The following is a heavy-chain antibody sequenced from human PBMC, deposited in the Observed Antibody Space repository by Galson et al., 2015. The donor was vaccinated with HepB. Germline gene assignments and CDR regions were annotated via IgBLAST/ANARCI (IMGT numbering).Heavy chain of an antibody. J-gene: IGHJ4*02. Sequence: SVKVSCKASGYSFTDFYIHWVRQAPGQGLEWVGWLNPNSGDSNYTQIFQGRVTMTRDTSINTAYMELSRLRSDDTAVYYCARVEHDFWSGSGPFDYWGQGTLVTVSS. CDR3: ARVEHDFWSGSGPFDY. CDR1: GYSFTDFY. D-gene: IGHD3-3*01. CDR2: LNPNSGDS. V-gene: IGHV1-2*02.